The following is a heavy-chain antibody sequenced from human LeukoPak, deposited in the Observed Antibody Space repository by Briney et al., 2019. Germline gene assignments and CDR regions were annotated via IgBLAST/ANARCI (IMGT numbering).Heavy chain of an antibody. V-gene: IGHV4-30-4*01. CDR3: AREVRYYDYVWGSYRGGLFDY. CDR2: IYYSGST. J-gene: IGHJ4*02. D-gene: IGHD3-16*02. CDR1: GGSISSGDYY. Sequence: SETLSLTCTVSGGSISSGDYYWSWIRQPPGKGLEWIGYIYYSGSTYYNPSLKSRVTISVDTSKNQFSLKLSSVTAADTAVYYCAREVRYYDYVWGSYRGGLFDYWGQGTLVTVSS.